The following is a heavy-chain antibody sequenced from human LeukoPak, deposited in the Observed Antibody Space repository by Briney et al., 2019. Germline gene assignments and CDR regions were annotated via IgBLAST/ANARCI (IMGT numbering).Heavy chain of an antibody. D-gene: IGHD6-19*01. J-gene: IGHJ4*02. Sequence: SETLSLTCAVYGGSFSGYYWSWIRQPPGKGLEWIGEINHSGSTNYNPSLKSRVTISVDTSKSQFSLKLSSVTAADTAVYYCARGSLGGQWQWLDPAFDYWGQGTLVTVSS. CDR3: ARGSLGGQWQWLDPAFDY. V-gene: IGHV4-34*01. CDR2: INHSGST. CDR1: GGSFSGYY.